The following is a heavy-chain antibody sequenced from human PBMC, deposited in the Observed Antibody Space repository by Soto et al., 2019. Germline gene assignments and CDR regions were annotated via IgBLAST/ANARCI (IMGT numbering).Heavy chain of an antibody. D-gene: IGHD2-8*01. Sequence: GGSLRLSCAASGFTFSSSAMSWVRQAPGKALEWVSAISGRGGSAYYADSVKGRFTISGANSKNTLYLQMNSLRAEYTAVYYGAKRAVSTVFDYWGQGSLVTVSS. CDR1: GFTFSSSA. CDR3: AKRAVSTVFDY. V-gene: IGHV3-23*01. J-gene: IGHJ4*02. CDR2: ISGRGGSA.